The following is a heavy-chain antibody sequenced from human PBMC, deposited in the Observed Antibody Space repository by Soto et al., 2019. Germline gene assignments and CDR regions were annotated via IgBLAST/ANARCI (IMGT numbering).Heavy chain of an antibody. CDR3: ARDFPIAYSSSWTPFDY. J-gene: IGHJ4*02. D-gene: IGHD6-13*01. V-gene: IGHV3-48*02. CDR1: GFTFSSYS. CDR2: ISSSSSTI. Sequence: EVRLVESGGGLVQPGGSLRLSCAASGFTFSSYSMNWVRQAPGKGLEWVSYISSSSSTIYYADSVKGRFTISRDNAKNSLYLQMNSLRDEDTAVYYCARDFPIAYSSSWTPFDYWGQGTLVTVSS.